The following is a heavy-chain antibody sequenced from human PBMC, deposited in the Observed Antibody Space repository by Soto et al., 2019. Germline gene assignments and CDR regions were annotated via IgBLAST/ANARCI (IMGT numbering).Heavy chain of an antibody. CDR3: TIDIGGKGAY. D-gene: IGHD3-10*01. J-gene: IGHJ4*02. V-gene: IGHV3-74*01. CDR1: GFTFSSYW. CDR2: IDEYGSTI. Sequence: EVQLVESGRGLVQPGGALRLSCAASGFTFSSYWMHWVRQVPGKGLLWVSRIDEYGSTINYADSVKGRFTISRDNARNTFYLEMNSLRAEDTALYYCTIDIGGKGAYWGPGTLVTVAS.